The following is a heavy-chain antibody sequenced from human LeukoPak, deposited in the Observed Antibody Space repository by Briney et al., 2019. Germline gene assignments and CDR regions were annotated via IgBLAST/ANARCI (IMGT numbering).Heavy chain of an antibody. J-gene: IGHJ4*02. Sequence: SETLSLTRTVSGGSISSYYWSWIRQPPGKGLERIGYIYYSGSTNYNPSLKSRVTISVDTSKNQFSLKLSSVTAADTAVYYCARGGLGVFDYWGQGTLVTVSS. V-gene: IGHV4-59*01. CDR1: GGSISSYY. CDR2: IYYSGST. CDR3: ARGGLGVFDY.